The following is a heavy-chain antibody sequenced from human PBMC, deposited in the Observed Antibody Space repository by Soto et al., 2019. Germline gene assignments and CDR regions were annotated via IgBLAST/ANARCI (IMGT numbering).Heavy chain of an antibody. Sequence: ASVKVSCKASGYTFTGYYMHWVRQAPGRGLEWMGWINPNSGGTNYSQKFQGRVTMTRDTSISTAYMELSRLRSDDTAVYYCARDYGYCSGGSCYSRLAPPTLGYHFDYWGQGTLVTVSS. CDR3: ARDYGYCSGGSCYSRLAPPTLGYHFDY. D-gene: IGHD2-15*01. CDR1: GYTFTGYY. CDR2: INPNSGGT. V-gene: IGHV1-2*02. J-gene: IGHJ4*02.